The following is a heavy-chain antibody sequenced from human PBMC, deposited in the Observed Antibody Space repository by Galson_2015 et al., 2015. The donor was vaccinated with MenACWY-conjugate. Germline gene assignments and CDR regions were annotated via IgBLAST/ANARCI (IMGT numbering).Heavy chain of an antibody. Sequence: SLRLSCAASGFTFSSYSMSWVRQAPGKGLEWVSFISTDSRIYYADSVEGRFTISRDDAKNSLFLQMNSLRAEDTAVYYCSRDIAVIRAAILPNTTPGRGRQVDLWGKGTTVTVSS. CDR2: ISTDSRI. CDR1: GFTFSSYS. V-gene: IGHV3-21*01. D-gene: IGHD2-15*01. J-gene: IGHJ6*04. CDR3: SRDIAVIRAAILPNTTPGRGRQVDL.